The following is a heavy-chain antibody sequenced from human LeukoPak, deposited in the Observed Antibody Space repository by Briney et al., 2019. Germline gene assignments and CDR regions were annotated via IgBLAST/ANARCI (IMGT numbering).Heavy chain of an antibody. CDR3: ARLRRGYYDILTGYDYYYCYMEV. Sequence: SETLSLTCTVSGGSISSYYWSWIRQPPGKGLEWIGYIYYSGSTNYNPSLKSRVTISVDTSKNQFSLKLSSVTAADTAVYYCARLRRGYYDILTGYDYYYCYMEVRGRGTEDTISS. V-gene: IGHV4-59*01. D-gene: IGHD3-9*01. J-gene: IGHJ6*03. CDR1: GGSISSYY. CDR2: IYYSGST.